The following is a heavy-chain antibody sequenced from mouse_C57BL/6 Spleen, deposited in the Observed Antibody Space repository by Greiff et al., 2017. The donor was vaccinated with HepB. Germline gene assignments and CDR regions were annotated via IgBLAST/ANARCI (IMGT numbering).Heavy chain of an antibody. CDR2: IYPGDGDT. D-gene: IGHD2-1*01. CDR3: ARRAGNYYFDY. Sequence: VQLQESGAELVKPGASVKISCKASGYAFSSYWMNWVKQRPGKGLEWIGQIYPGDGDTNYNGKFKGKATLTADKSSSTAYMQLSSLTSEDSAVYFCARRAGNYYFDYWGQGTTLTVSS. CDR1: GYAFSSYW. J-gene: IGHJ2*01. V-gene: IGHV1-80*01.